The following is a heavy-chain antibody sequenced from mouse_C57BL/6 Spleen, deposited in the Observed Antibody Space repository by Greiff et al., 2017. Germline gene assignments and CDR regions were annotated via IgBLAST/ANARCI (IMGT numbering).Heavy chain of an antibody. V-gene: IGHV6-3*01. CDR1: GFTFSNYW. D-gene: IGHD2-3*01. CDR2: IRLKSDNYAT. CDR3: TGGDGYFDFDY. J-gene: IGHJ2*01. Sequence: DVKLQESGGGLVQPGGSMKLSCVASGFTFSNYWMNWVRQSPEKGLEWVAQIRLKSDNYATHYAESVKGRFTISRDDSKSSVYLQMNNLRAEDTGIYYCTGGDGYFDFDYWGQGTTLTVSS.